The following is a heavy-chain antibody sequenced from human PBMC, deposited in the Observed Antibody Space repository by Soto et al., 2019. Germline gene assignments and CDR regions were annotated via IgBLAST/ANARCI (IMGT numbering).Heavy chain of an antibody. Sequence: PGGSLRLSCAASGFTFSSYGMHWVRQAPGKGLERVAVLSYDGSNKFYADSVKGRFTISRDIFKNTLYLQMNSLRAEDTAVYYCARGISGYRRYWFDPWGQGTLVTVSS. V-gene: IGHV3-30*03. CDR3: ARGISGYRRYWFDP. CDR1: GFTFSSYG. CDR2: LSYDGSNK. J-gene: IGHJ5*02. D-gene: IGHD5-12*01.